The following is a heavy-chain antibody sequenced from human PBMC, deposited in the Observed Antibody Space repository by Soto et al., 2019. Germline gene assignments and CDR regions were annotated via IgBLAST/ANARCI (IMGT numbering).Heavy chain of an antibody. J-gene: IGHJ4*02. D-gene: IGHD3-22*01. Sequence: SVKVSCNASGYTFTSYDIHWVRQAPGQGIEWMGIINPSGGSTSYAQKFQGRVTMTRDTSTSTVYMELSSLRSEDTAVYYCAIDGYYDSSRYYPHYWGQWTLVTVSS. CDR1: GYTFTSYD. V-gene: IGHV1-46*01. CDR2: INPSGGST. CDR3: AIDGYYDSSRYYPHY.